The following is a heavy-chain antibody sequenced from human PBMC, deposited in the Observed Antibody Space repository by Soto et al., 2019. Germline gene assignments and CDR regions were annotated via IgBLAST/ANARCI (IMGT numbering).Heavy chain of an antibody. Sequence: ASVKVSCKASGYTFASYAISWMRQAPGQGLEWMGWISAYNGNTNYAQKLQSRVTMTTDTSTSTAYMELRSLRSDDTAVYYCVRDPPPPDYWGQGTLVTVSS. CDR2: ISAYNGNT. J-gene: IGHJ4*02. V-gene: IGHV1-18*01. CDR1: GYTFASYA. CDR3: VRDPPPPDY.